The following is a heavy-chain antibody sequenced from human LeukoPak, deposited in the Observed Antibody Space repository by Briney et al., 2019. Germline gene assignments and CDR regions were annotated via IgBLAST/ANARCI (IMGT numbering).Heavy chain of an antibody. Sequence: SETLSLTCTVSGGSISSYYWGWIRQPPGKGLEWIGSIYYSGSTYYNPSLKSRVTISVDTSKNQFSLKLSSVTAADTAVYYCARVDTAPQGYYYYYYYMDVWGKGTTVTVSS. J-gene: IGHJ6*03. CDR3: ARVDTAPQGYYYYYYYMDV. V-gene: IGHV4-39*07. CDR1: GGSISSYY. D-gene: IGHD5-18*01. CDR2: IYYSGST.